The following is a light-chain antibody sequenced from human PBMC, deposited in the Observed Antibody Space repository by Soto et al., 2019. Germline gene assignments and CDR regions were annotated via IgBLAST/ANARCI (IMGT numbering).Light chain of an antibody. J-gene: IGLJ1*01. Sequence: QSALTQPASVSGSPGQSITISCTGTSSDVGGYNYVSWYQQHPGKAPKLMIYEVSNRPSGVSNRFSGSKSGNTASLTISGLQAEDEADYYCAAWDDSLNGAYVFGTGTKVTVL. CDR2: EVS. V-gene: IGLV2-14*01. CDR3: AAWDDSLNGAYV. CDR1: SSDVGGYNY.